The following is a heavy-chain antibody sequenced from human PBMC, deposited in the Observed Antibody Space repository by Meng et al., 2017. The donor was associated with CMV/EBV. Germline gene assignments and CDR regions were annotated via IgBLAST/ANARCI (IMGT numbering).Heavy chain of an antibody. Sequence: GESLKISCAASGFTFSSYAMSWVRQAPGKGPEWVSAISGSGGSTYYADSVKGRFTISRDNSKNTLYLQMNSLRAEDTAVYYCAKDSQTGTAGYWGQGTLVTVSS. J-gene: IGHJ4*02. CDR1: GFTFSSYA. V-gene: IGHV3-23*01. CDR2: ISGSGGST. D-gene: IGHD1-7*01. CDR3: AKDSQTGTAGY.